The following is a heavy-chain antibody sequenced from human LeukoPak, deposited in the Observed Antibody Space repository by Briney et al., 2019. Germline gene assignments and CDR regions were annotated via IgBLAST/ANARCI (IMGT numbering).Heavy chain of an antibody. CDR1: GFTFSSYS. CDR3: AREVWDYGGTRSPFDY. V-gene: IGHV3-21*01. J-gene: IGHJ4*02. D-gene: IGHD4-23*01. Sequence: GGSLRLSCAASGFTFSSYSMNWARQAPGKGLEWVSSISSSSSYIYFADSVKGRFTISRDNAKNSLYLQMNSLRAEDTAVYYCAREVWDYGGTRSPFDYWGQGTLVTVSS. CDR2: ISSSSSYI.